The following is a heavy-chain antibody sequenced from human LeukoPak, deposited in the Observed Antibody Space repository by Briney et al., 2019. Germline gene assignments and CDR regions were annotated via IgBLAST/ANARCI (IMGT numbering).Heavy chain of an antibody. J-gene: IGHJ4*02. CDR2: INPNSGGT. Sequence: ASVKVSCKASGYTLIDYYIHWVRQAPGHGLEWMGWINPNSGGTNYAQKFQGRVTLTRDTSINTAYMELSRLRSDDTAVYYCARVLRYYDILSKPFDYWGQGTLVTVSS. CDR3: ARVLRYYDILSKPFDY. CDR1: GYTLIDYY. D-gene: IGHD3-9*01. V-gene: IGHV1-2*02.